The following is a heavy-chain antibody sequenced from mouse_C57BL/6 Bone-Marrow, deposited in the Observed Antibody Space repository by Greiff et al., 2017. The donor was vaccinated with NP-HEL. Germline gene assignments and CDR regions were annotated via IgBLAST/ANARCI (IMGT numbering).Heavy chain of an antibody. CDR3: ARRNKGDYFDY. J-gene: IGHJ2*01. V-gene: IGHV5-15*01. CDR1: GFTFSDYG. CDR2: ISNLAYSI. Sequence: EVKLMESGGGLVQPGGSLKLSCAASGFTFSDYGMAWVRQAPRKGPEWVAFISNLAYSIYYADTVTGRFTIARENAKNTLYLEMSSLRSEDTAMYYCARRNKGDYFDYWGQGTTLTVSS. D-gene: IGHD5-2*01.